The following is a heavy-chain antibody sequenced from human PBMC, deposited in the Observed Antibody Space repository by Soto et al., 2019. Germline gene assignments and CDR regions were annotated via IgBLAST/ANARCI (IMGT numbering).Heavy chain of an antibody. J-gene: IGHJ6*03. V-gene: IGHV5-51*01. CDR2: IYPGDSDI. CDR3: ARHDAILTGYRYYYYMDV. D-gene: IGHD3-9*01. CDR1: GYSFTSYW. Sequence: PGESLKISCKGSGYSFTSYWIGWVRQLPGKGLEWMGIIYPGDSDIRYSPSFRGQVTISADESISTAFLQWRSLQASDTAVYYCARHDAILTGYRYYYYMDVWGNGTPVTVSS.